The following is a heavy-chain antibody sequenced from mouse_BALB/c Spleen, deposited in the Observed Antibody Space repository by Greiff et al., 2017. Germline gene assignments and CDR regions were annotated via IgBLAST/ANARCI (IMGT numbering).Heavy chain of an antibody. CDR1: GYTFTSYW. J-gene: IGHJ3*01. CDR3: ARFSYGNSWFAY. D-gene: IGHD2-1*01. CDR2: IYPSDSYT. V-gene: IGHV1-69*02. Sequence: QVQLQQPGAELVRPGASVKLSCKASGYTFTSYWINWVKQRPGQGLEWIGNIYPSDSYTNYNQKFKDKATLTVDNSSSTAYMELRSLTSEDSAVYYCARFSYGNSWFAYWGQGTLVTVSA.